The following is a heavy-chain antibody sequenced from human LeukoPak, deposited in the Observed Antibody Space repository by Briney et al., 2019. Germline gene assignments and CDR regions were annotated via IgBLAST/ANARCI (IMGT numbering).Heavy chain of an antibody. J-gene: IGHJ4*02. CDR3: AKDLGYSYGFFDY. D-gene: IGHD5-18*01. V-gene: IGHV3-23*01. CDR1: GFTFSSHG. Sequence: GGSLRLSCAASGFTFSSHGMSWVRQAPGKGLEWASGISGSGGTTYYADSVKGRFTISRDNSKNTLYLQMNSLGAEDTAVYYCAKDLGYSYGFFDYWGQGTLVTVSS. CDR2: ISGSGGTT.